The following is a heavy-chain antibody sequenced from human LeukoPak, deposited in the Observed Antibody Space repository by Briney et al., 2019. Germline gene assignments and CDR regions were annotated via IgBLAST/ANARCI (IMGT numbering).Heavy chain of an antibody. CDR2: ISGSGGTT. J-gene: IGHJ4*02. D-gene: IGHD3-10*02. V-gene: IGHV3-23*01. Sequence: GGSLRLSCAASGFTFSSYVMSWVRQAPGKGLEWVSAISGSGGTTYYADSVKGRFTISRDNSKNTLYLQMTSLRAEDTAVYYCTYGDYVRGRFDNWGQGTLVTVSS. CDR3: TYGDYVRGRFDN. CDR1: GFTFSSYV.